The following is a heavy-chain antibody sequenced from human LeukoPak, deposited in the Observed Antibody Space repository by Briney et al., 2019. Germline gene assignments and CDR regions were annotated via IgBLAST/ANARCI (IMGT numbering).Heavy chain of an antibody. V-gene: IGHV1-2*02. Sequence: ASVKVSCKASGYTFTGHYMHWVRQAPGQGLEWMGWINPNSGGTNYAQKFQGRVTMTRDTSISTAYMELSRLRSDDTAVYYCARDQRELPPQYNWFDPWGQGTLVTVSS. J-gene: IGHJ5*02. CDR2: INPNSGGT. CDR1: GYTFTGHY. CDR3: ARDQRELPPQYNWFDP. D-gene: IGHD1-26*01.